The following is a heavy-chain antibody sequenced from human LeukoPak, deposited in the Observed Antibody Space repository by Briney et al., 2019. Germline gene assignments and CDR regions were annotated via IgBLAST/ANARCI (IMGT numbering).Heavy chain of an antibody. D-gene: IGHD1-26*01. CDR1: GFTFSTYA. V-gene: IGHV3-23*01. CDR2: ISNSGDST. J-gene: IGHJ5*02. Sequence: GGSLRLSCPPSGFTFSTYAMSWVRQAPGKGLEWVSAISNSGDSTYYSDSVKGRLTTSRDNTKNTLYLQLNSLRAEDTAVYYCAKDDGIYCGWFDPWGQGTLVTVSS. CDR3: AKDDGIYCGWFDP.